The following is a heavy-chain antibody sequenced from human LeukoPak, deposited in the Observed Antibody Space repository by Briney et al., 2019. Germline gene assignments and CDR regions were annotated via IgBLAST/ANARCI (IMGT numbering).Heavy chain of an antibody. CDR1: GFTFSSYS. D-gene: IGHD2-2*01. CDR3: ARIYCSSTSCSEGVMDV. Sequence: GGSLRLSCAASGFTFSSYSMNWVRQAPGKGLEWVSYISSSGSTIYYADSLKGRFTISRDNAKNSLYLQMNSLRAEDTAVYYCARIYCSSTSCSEGVMDVWGKGTTVTISS. V-gene: IGHV3-48*04. J-gene: IGHJ6*04. CDR2: ISSSGSTI.